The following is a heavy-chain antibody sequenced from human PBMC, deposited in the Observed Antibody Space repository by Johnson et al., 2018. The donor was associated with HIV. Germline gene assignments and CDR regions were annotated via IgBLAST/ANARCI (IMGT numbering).Heavy chain of an antibody. CDR3: ARGRPSGSHDAFDN. CDR1: GVTFSDYY. V-gene: IGHV3-11*04. D-gene: IGHD3-22*01. Sequence: QVQLVESGGGLVKPGGSLRLSCAASGVTFSDYYMSWIRQAPGKGLEWISYISSGGSTKYYADSVKGRFTISRDNAKNSLYLQMNSLRAEDTAVYYCARGRPSGSHDAFDNWGQGTMVTVSS. J-gene: IGHJ3*02. CDR2: ISSGGSTK.